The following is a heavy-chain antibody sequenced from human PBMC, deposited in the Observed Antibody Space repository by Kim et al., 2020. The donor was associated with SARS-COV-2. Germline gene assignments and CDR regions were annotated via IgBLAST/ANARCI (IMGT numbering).Heavy chain of an antibody. CDR1: GFTFSSYD. Sequence: GGSLRLSCAASGFTFSSYDMHGVRQATGKGLEWVSAIGTAGDTYYPGSVKGRFTISRENAKNSLYLQMNSLRAGDTAVYYCARGRWFGELYDSSGETFDYWGQGTLVTVSS. CDR2: IGTAGDT. D-gene: IGHD3-10*01. J-gene: IGHJ4*02. CDR3: ARGRWFGELYDSSGETFDY. V-gene: IGHV3-13*01.